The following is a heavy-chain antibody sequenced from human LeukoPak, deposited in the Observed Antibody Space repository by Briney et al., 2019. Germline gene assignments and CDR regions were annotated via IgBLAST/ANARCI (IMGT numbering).Heavy chain of an antibody. Sequence: GSLRLPCVASGFTFSNYFMHWVRQAPGRGLDWVALIWSDGSSQYYADSVKGRFTISRDNSKNTLYLQMNSLRAEDTAVYYCASGVPAAIYWGQGTLVTVSS. CDR2: IWSDGSSQ. CDR3: ASGVPAAIY. J-gene: IGHJ4*02. CDR1: GFTFSNYF. V-gene: IGHV3-33*01. D-gene: IGHD2-2*01.